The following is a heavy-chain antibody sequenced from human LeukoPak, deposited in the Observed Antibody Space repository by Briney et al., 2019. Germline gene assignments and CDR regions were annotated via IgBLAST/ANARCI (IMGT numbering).Heavy chain of an antibody. CDR2: ISNSGTT. V-gene: IGHV3-66*01. CDR3: AGFDGNSF. Sequence: GGSLRLSCAASGFSVSNNHVTWVRQAPGKGLEWVSVISNSGTTYYADSVKGRLTISRDNSRNTVYLQMNSLRAEDTAVYYCAGFDGNSFWGPGTLVTVSS. D-gene: IGHD4-23*01. J-gene: IGHJ4*02. CDR1: GFSVSNNH.